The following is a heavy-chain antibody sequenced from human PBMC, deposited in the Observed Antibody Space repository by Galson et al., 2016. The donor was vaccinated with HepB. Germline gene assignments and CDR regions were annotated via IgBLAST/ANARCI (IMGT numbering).Heavy chain of an antibody. CDR1: GGSFSGYY. CDR3: ARGGNKNIGRDYSGMDV. J-gene: IGHJ6*02. Sequence: SETLSLTCAVYGGSFSGYYWIWIRQPPGKGLEWIGETNHTGSANYNPSLKSQVAISGDTSKKQFSLKVTSVTAADTAVYYCARGGNKNIGRDYSGMDVWGQGTTVTVSS. D-gene: IGHD2/OR15-2a*01. V-gene: IGHV4-34*01. CDR2: TNHTGSA.